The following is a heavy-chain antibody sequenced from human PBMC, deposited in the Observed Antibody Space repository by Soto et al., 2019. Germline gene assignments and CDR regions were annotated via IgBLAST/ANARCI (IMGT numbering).Heavy chain of an antibody. CDR3: ARRYCSGGNSPIDY. CDR1: GVSIISSNW. D-gene: IGHD2-15*01. V-gene: IGHV4-4*02. J-gene: IGHJ4*02. Sequence: SETLSLTCAVSGVSIISSNWWSWVRQPPGKGLEWIGEIYHSGSTNYNPSLKSRVTISVDTSKNQFSLKLSSVTAADTAVYYCARRYCSGGNSPIDYWGQGTLVNVSS. CDR2: IYHSGST.